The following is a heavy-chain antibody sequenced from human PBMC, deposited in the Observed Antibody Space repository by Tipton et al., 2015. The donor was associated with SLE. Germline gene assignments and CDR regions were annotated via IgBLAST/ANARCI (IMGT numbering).Heavy chain of an antibody. CDR1: GGSLSSGGYY. J-gene: IGHJ3*02. V-gene: IGHV4-31*03. Sequence: LRLSCTVSGGSLSSGGYYWSWIRQHPGKGLEWIGYIYYSGSTYYNPSLKSRVTISVDTSKNQFSLKLSSVTAADTAVYYCARGLLWGAFDIWGQGTMVTVSS. D-gene: IGHD3-10*01. CDR3: ARGLLWGAFDI. CDR2: IYYSGST.